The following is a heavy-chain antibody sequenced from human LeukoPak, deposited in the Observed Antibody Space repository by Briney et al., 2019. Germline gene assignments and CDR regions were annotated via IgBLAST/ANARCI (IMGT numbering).Heavy chain of an antibody. CDR1: GGSFSGYY. J-gene: IGHJ6*02. V-gene: IGHV4-34*01. CDR2: INHSGST. D-gene: IGHD5-18*01. CDR3: ARGNRGYSYGPNRSIDYYYYGMDV. Sequence: SETLSLTCAVYGGSFSGYYWSWIRQPPGKGLEWIGEINHSGSTNYNPSLKSRATISVDTSKNQFSLKLSSVTAADTAVYYCARGNRGYSYGPNRSIDYYYYGMDVWGQGTTVTVSS.